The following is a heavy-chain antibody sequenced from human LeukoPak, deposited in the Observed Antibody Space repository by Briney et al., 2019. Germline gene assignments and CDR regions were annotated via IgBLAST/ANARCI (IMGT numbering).Heavy chain of an antibody. Sequence: KPGGSLRLSCVASGFTFGGDWMSWVRQAPGKGLEWVGRIKSKTDGGTTDYAAPVKGRFTISRDDSKNTLYLQMNSLKTEDTAVYYCTTDSRYYDFRSGYIYYYYMDVWGKGTTVTVSS. D-gene: IGHD3-3*01. CDR2: IKSKTDGGTT. V-gene: IGHV3-15*01. J-gene: IGHJ6*03. CDR3: TTDSRYYDFRSGYIYYYYMDV. CDR1: GFTFGGDW.